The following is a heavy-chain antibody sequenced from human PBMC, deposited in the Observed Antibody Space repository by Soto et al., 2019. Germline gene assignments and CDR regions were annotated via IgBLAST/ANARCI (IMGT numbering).Heavy chain of an antibody. D-gene: IGHD5-18*01. CDR3: AREIQLWYTVYYYYYMDV. V-gene: IGHV4-34*01. CDR2: INHSGST. J-gene: IGHJ6*03. CDR1: GGSFSGYY. Sequence: ASETLSLTCAVYGGSFSGYYWSWIRQPPGKGLEWIGEINHSGSTNYNPSLKSRVTISVDTSKNQFSLKLSSVTAADTAVYYCAREIQLWYTVYYYYYMDVWGKGTTVTVSS.